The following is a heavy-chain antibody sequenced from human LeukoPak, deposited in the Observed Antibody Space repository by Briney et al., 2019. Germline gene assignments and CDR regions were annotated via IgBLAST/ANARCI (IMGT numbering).Heavy chain of an antibody. Sequence: SVKVSCKASGYTFTGYYMHWVRQAPGQGLEWMGGIIPIFGTANYAQKFQGRVTITADESTSTAYMELSSLRSEDTAVYYCARARYYDSSGYYGDYWGQGTLVTVSS. V-gene: IGHV1-69*13. CDR3: ARARYYDSSGYYGDY. CDR2: IIPIFGTA. J-gene: IGHJ4*02. D-gene: IGHD3-22*01. CDR1: GYTFTGYY.